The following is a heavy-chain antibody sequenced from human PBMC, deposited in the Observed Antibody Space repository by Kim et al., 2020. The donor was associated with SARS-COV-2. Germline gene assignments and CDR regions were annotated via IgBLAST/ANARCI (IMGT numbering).Heavy chain of an antibody. Sequence: GGSLRLSCAASGFTFSSYAMHWVRQAPGKGLEWVAVISYDGSNKYYADSVKGRFTISRDNSKNTLYLQMNSLRAEDTAVYYCAREAGLRYRSAHYFDYWG. V-gene: IGHV3-30-3*01. CDR2: ISYDGSNK. J-gene: IGHJ4*01. CDR1: GFTFSSYA. D-gene: IGHD3-9*01. CDR3: AREAGLRYRSAHYFDY.